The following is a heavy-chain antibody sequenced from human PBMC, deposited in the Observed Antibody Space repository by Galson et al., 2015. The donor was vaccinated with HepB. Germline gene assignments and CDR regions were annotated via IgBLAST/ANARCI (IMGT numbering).Heavy chain of an antibody. Sequence: SLRLSCAASGFTFSSYAMHWVRQAPGKGLEWVAVISYDGSNKYYADSVKGRFTISRDNSKNTLYLQMNSLRAEDTAVYYCARDVPYCSGGSCYSSTFDIWGQGTMVTVSS. CDR2: ISYDGSNK. CDR1: GFTFSSYA. CDR3: ARDVPYCSGGSCYSSTFDI. J-gene: IGHJ3*02. V-gene: IGHV3-30*04. D-gene: IGHD2-15*01.